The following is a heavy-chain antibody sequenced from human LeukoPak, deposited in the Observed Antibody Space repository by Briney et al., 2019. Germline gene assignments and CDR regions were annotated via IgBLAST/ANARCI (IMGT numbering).Heavy chain of an antibody. CDR3: ARDVDSDY. Sequence: GGSLRLSCAASGFTFSSYSMNWVRQAPGKGLEWVSSISSSGSYIYYADSVKGRFTISRDNAKNSLYLQMNSLRAEDTAVYYCARDVDSDYWGQGTLVTVSS. D-gene: IGHD5-12*01. CDR1: GFTFSSYS. J-gene: IGHJ4*02. V-gene: IGHV3-21*01. CDR2: ISSSGSYI.